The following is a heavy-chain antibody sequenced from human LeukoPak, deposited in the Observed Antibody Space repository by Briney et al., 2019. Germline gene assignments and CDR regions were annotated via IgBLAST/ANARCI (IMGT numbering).Heavy chain of an antibody. CDR2: ISAYNGNT. Sequence: ASVKVSCKASGYTFTSYGISWVRQAPGQGLEWMGWISAYNGNTNYAQKLQGRVTMTTDTSTSTAYMELRSLRSDDTAVYYNARDPHYDFWSGYGTTLGDYWGQGTLVTVSS. D-gene: IGHD3-3*01. V-gene: IGHV1-18*01. J-gene: IGHJ4*02. CDR1: GYTFTSYG. CDR3: ARDPHYDFWSGYGTTLGDY.